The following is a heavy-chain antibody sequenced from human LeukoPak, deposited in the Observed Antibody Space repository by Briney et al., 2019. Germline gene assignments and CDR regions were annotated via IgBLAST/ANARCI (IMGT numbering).Heavy chain of an antibody. D-gene: IGHD6-19*01. CDR2: IKQDGSEK. Sequence: GGSLRLSCAASGFTFSSYWMSWVRQAPGKGLEWVANIKQDGSEKYYVDSVKGRFTISRDNAKNSLYLQMNSLRAEDTAVYYCARDLGVYSSGWYNLYGMDVWGQGTTVTVSS. V-gene: IGHV3-7*01. CDR3: ARDLGVYSSGWYNLYGMDV. CDR1: GFTFSSYW. J-gene: IGHJ6*02.